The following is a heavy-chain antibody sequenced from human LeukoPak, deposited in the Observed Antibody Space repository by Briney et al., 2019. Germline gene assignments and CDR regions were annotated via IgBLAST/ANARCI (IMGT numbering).Heavy chain of an antibody. CDR1: GFTFSSYS. V-gene: IGHV3-21*04. CDR2: ISSSSSYI. Sequence: GGSLRLSCAASGFTFSSYSMNWVRQAPGKGLEWVSSISSSSSYIYYADSVKGRFTITRDNSKSTLYLQMNSLRAEDTALYYCAKETGIILVRGAVDYWGQGTLVTVSA. D-gene: IGHD3-10*01. CDR3: AKETGIILVRGAVDY. J-gene: IGHJ4*02.